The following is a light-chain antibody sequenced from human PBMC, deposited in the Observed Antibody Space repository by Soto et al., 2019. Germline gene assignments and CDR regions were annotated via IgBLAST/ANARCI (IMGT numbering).Light chain of an antibody. CDR2: GAS. Sequence: VLTQSPGTLSLTSGERATLSCRASQSISGTYLAWYQQKPGQAPRLLIYGASTRATSFPARFSGTGSGTEFTLTISSLQSEDFALYYCRQYNDWPLTFGQGTKVDIK. CDR3: RQYNDWPLT. V-gene: IGKV3-15*01. J-gene: IGKJ1*01. CDR1: QSISGTY.